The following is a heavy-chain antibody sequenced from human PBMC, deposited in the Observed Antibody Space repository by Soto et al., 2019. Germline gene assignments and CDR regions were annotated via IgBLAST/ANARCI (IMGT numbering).Heavy chain of an antibody. V-gene: IGHV4-31*03. CDR3: ARGSSIAGLYYGMDV. Sequence: QVQLQESGPGLVKPSQTLSLTCTVSGCSSNSGGYYWTWIRQRPGKGLEWIGYNYYSGITYYNPSLKSRVTISLDTSKNQFSLKLSSVTAADTAVYYCARGSSIAGLYYGMDVWGQGTTVTVSS. J-gene: IGHJ6*02. CDR1: GCSSNSGGYY. CDR2: NYYSGIT. D-gene: IGHD6-6*01.